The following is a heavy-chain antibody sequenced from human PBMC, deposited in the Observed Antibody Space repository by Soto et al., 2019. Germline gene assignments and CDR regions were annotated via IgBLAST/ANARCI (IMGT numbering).Heavy chain of an antibody. D-gene: IGHD3-9*01. CDR1: GGSISSYY. J-gene: IGHJ6*03. Sequence: QVQLQESGPGLVKPSETLSLTCTVSGGSISSYYWSWIRQPPGKGLEWIGYIYYSGSTNYNPSLRSRVTISVDTSKNQCSLKLSSVTAADTAVYYCARGLTGYYHAYYYYYMDVWCKGTTVTVSS. V-gene: IGHV4-59*01. CDR2: IYYSGST. CDR3: ARGLTGYYHAYYYYYMDV.